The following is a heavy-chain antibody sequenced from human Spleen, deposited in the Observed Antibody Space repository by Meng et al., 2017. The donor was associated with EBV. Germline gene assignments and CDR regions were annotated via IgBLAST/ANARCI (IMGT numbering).Heavy chain of an antibody. CDR3: AIRPGIAAAQDP. CDR2: INHSGST. CDR1: GWVFSGYY. D-gene: IGHD6-13*01. Sequence: GHVQRGGCGLWTPSETPTLPGAVYGWVFSGYYWSWIRQTPGKGLEWIGEINHSGSTNYNPSLKSRVTISVDTSKNQFSLKLSSVTAADTAVYYCAIRPGIAAAQDPWGQGTLVTVSS. J-gene: IGHJ5*02. V-gene: IGHV4-34*01.